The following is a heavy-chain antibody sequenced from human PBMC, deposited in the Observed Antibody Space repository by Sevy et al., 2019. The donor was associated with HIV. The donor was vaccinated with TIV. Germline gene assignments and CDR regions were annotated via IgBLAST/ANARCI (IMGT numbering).Heavy chain of an antibody. D-gene: IGHD2-8*01. CDR1: GFTFSIYT. CDR3: AREGCTQPHDY. Sequence: GGSLRLSCAASGFTFSIYTMSWVRQAPGKGLEWVTTFCFVCSQIYYTDSLKGRFTISKDNSRNTVYLQMNSLRADDTAVDYCAREGCTQPHDYWGQGTLVTVSS. J-gene: IGHJ4*02. CDR2: FCFVCSQI. V-gene: IGHV3-23*01.